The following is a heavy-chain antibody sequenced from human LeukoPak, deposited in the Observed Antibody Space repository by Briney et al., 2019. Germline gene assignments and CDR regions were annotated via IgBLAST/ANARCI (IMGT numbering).Heavy chain of an antibody. CDR3: ARGSYDSSGHDAFDI. CDR2: IYYSGST. Sequence: VKPSETLSITCTVSGGSISSYYWSWIRQPPGKGLEWIGYIYYSGSTNYNPSLKSRVTISVDTSKNQFSLKLSSVTAADTAVYYCARGSYDSSGHDAFDIWGQGTMVTVSS. D-gene: IGHD3-22*01. J-gene: IGHJ3*02. V-gene: IGHV4-59*01. CDR1: GGSISSYY.